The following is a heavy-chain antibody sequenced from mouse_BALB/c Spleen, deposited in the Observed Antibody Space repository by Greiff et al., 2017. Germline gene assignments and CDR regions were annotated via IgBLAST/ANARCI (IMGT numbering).Heavy chain of an antibody. V-gene: IGHV4-1*02. CDR3: ARRGVYYDYDGWVYAMDY. J-gene: IGHJ4*01. Sequence: EVKLHESGAGLVQPGGSLKLSCAASGFDFSSYWMRWVRQAPGQGLEWIGEINPDSSTINYTPSLKDKFIISRDNTKNTPYLQMSKVRSEDTAIYYCARRGVYYDYDGWVYAMDYWGQGTSVTVSS. D-gene: IGHD2-4*01. CDR1: GFDFSSYW. CDR2: INPDSSTI.